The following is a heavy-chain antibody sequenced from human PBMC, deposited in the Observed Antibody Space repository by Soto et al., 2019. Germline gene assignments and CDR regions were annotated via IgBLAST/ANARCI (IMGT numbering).Heavy chain of an antibody. CDR2: ISGSGGST. D-gene: IGHD3-3*01. CDR1: GFTFSSYA. J-gene: IGHJ4*02. V-gene: IGHV3-23*01. Sequence: EVQLLESGGGLVQPGGSLRLSCAASGFTFSSYAMSWVRQAPGKGLEWVSAISGSGGSTYYAASVKGRFTTSRDNSKNTLYLQMNSVRAEDTSVYYCAKDLYDFGSGYWDYFDYWGQGTLVTVS. CDR3: AKDLYDFGSGYWDYFDY.